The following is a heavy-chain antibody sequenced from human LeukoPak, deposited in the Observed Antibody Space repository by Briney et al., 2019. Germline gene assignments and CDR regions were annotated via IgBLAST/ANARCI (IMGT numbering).Heavy chain of an antibody. CDR3: ARPIVPPPTYYYYYMDV. D-gene: IGHD2-15*01. J-gene: IGHJ6*03. V-gene: IGHV4-38-2*02. CDR1: GYSISSGYY. Sequence: SETLSLTCTVPGYSISSGYYWGWIRQPPGKGLEWIGSIYHSGSTYYNPSLKSRVTISVDTSKNQFSLKLSSVTAADTAVYYCARPIVPPPTYYYYYMDVWGKGTTVTVSS. CDR2: IYHSGST.